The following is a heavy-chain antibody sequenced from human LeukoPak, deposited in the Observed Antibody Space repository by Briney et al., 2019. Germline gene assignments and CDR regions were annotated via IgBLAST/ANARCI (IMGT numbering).Heavy chain of an antibody. J-gene: IGHJ4*02. Sequence: SETLSLTCAVSCRFFSGYYWSWIRQPPGKGLEWIGEINHSGSTNYNPSLKSRVTISVDISQNQFSLKQSSACAADTAVYYCARWEGGSYYDFDYWGQGTLVTVSS. CDR3: ARWEGGSYYDFDY. CDR2: INHSGST. CDR1: CRFFSGYY. V-gene: IGHV4-34*01. D-gene: IGHD1-26*01.